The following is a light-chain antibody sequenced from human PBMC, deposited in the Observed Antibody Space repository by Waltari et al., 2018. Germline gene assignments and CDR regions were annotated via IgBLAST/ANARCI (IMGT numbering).Light chain of an antibody. CDR2: DKN. CDR1: SLRSYY. V-gene: IGLV3-19*01. J-gene: IGLJ2*01. Sequence: SSELTQDPAVSVAMGQTVRITCQGDSLRSYYARWYQQRPGQSPILVIYDKNNRPSGVPDRFSGSSSHNTGSLTSTGAQAEDEASYYCHSRDASGVAGSFGGGTKLTVL. CDR3: HSRDASGVAGS.